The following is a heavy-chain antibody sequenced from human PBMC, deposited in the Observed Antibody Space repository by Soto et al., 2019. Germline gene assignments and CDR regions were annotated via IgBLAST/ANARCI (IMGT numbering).Heavy chain of an antibody. CDR2: ISGSGGST. CDR1: GFTFSSYA. V-gene: IGHV3-23*01. D-gene: IGHD3-9*01. Sequence: GGSLRLSCAASGFTFSSYAMSWVRQAPGKGLEWVSAISGSGGSTYYADSVKGRFTISRDNSKNTLYLQMNSLRAEDTAVYYCAKAHTLMLVIIGFDYWGQGTLVTVSS. J-gene: IGHJ4*02. CDR3: AKAHTLMLVIIGFDY.